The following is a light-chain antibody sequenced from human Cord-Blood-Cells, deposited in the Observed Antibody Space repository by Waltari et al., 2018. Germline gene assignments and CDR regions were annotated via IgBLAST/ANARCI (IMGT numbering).Light chain of an antibody. Sequence: SYVLTQPPSVSVAPRKTSRVTCGGNNIGSKIVPWYQQKPGQAPVLVIYYDSDRPSGIPERFSGSNSGNTATLTISRVEAGDEADYYCQVWDSSSDHYVFGTGTKVTVL. J-gene: IGLJ1*01. V-gene: IGLV3-21*04. CDR2: YDS. CDR1: NIGSKI. CDR3: QVWDSSSDHYV.